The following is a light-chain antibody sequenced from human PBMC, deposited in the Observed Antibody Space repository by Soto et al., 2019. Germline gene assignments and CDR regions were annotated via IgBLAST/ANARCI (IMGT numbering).Light chain of an antibody. J-gene: IGKJ4*01. Sequence: EIVLTQSPGTLSLSPGERATLSCTTSQRISSSYLAWYQQKPGQAPRFLIYGASGRATDIPDRFSGSGSGTDFTLTISRLEPEDFAVYWCQQYDESPIFGGGTKVEIK. CDR1: QRISSSY. CDR3: QQYDESPI. CDR2: GAS. V-gene: IGKV3-20*01.